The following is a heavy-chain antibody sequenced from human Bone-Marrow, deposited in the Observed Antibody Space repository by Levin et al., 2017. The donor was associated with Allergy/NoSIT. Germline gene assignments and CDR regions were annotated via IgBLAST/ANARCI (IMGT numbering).Heavy chain of an antibody. J-gene: IGHJ3*01. V-gene: IGHV4-59*02. CDR2: ISYTGTT. Sequence: PSQTLSLTCTVSGVSVSDYYWSWIRQAPGKGLEWIGYISYTGTTHFNPSLKSAGFISVDKSKNQLSLNLRFVTAADTAVYFCARDLIPVDFAFDVWGPGTKLTVSS. CDR1: GVSVSDYY. D-gene: IGHD3-3*01. CDR3: ARDLIPVDFAFDV.